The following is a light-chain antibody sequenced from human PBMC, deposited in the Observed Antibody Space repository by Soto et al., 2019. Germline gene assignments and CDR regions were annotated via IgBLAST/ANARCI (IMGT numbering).Light chain of an antibody. J-gene: IGKJ2*01. CDR2: GAS. CDR1: QSVSSN. CDR3: QQYDNWLRT. V-gene: IGKV3-15*01. Sequence: EIVMTQSPATLSVSPGERATLSCRASQSVSSNLAWYQQKPGQAPRLLIYGASTRATGIPERFIGIRSGTEFTLTISSLQSEDLAVYYCQQYDNWLRTFGQGTKLEIK.